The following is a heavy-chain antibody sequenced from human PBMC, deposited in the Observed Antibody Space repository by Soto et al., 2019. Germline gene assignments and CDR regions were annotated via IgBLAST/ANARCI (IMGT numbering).Heavy chain of an antibody. Sequence: GGSLRLSCAASGFAFSSYAMSWVRQAPGKGLEWVSAISGSGGSTYYADSVKGRFTISRDNSKNTVYLQMNSLRAEDTAVYYCAKSGYSQFYFDYWGQGTLVTVSS. CDR2: ISGSGGST. V-gene: IGHV3-23*01. D-gene: IGHD2-15*01. CDR1: GFAFSSYA. CDR3: AKSGYSQFYFDY. J-gene: IGHJ4*02.